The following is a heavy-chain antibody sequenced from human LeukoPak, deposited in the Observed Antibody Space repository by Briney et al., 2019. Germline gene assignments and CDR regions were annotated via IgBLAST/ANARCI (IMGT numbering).Heavy chain of an antibody. Sequence: PSETLSLTCTVSGGSISSSSYYWGWIRQPPGKGLDWIGSIYYGGSTYYNPSRKSRVTISVDTSKNQFSLKLSSVTAADTAVHYCARHPPGGFQQWLVFAFDYWGQGTLVTVSS. CDR3: ARHPPGGFQQWLVFAFDY. V-gene: IGHV4-39*01. J-gene: IGHJ4*02. CDR1: GGSISSSSYY. D-gene: IGHD6-19*01. CDR2: IYYGGST.